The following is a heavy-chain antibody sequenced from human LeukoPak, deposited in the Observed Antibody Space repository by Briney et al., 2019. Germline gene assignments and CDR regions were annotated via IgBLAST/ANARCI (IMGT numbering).Heavy chain of an antibody. CDR3: ARDRRDCSGGSCYGGSWFDP. V-gene: IGHV1-46*01. CDR1: GHTFTSYY. J-gene: IGHJ5*02. D-gene: IGHD2-15*01. CDR2: INPSGGST. Sequence: GASVKVSCKASGHTFTSYYMHWVRQAPGQGLEWMGIINPSGGSTSYAQKFQGRVTMTRDTSTSTVYMELSSLRSEDTAVYYCARDRRDCSGGSCYGGSWFDPWGQGTLVTVSS.